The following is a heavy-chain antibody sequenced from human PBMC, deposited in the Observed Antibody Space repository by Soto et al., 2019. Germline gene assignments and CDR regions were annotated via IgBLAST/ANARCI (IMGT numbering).Heavy chain of an antibody. CDR2: ISDDKGDT. V-gene: IGHV1-18*01. J-gene: IGHJ4*02. Sequence: QVQLVQSGTEVEKPGASVKVSCQASGYIFTSYGITCVRLAPGQGLEWMGWISDDKGDTKYAQKLQGRGTMTTDTSTRTAYMELRSLTSDDTAVYYCARVAVAGTSPHTHGFEYWGQGTLVTVSS. D-gene: IGHD6-19*01. CDR1: GYIFTSYG. CDR3: ARVAVAGTSPHTHGFEY.